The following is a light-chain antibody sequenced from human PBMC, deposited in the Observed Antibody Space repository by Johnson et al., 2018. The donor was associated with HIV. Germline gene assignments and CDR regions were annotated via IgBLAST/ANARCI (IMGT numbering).Light chain of an antibody. V-gene: IGLV1-51*02. Sequence: HSVLTQPPSVSAAPGQKVTISCSGSSSNIGNNYVSWYQQLPGTAPKLLIYENNKRPSGIPDRFSGSKSGTSATLGITGLPTGDEADYYCGTWDSSLSAYYVFGTGTQVTVL. CDR1: SSNIGNNY. J-gene: IGLJ1*01. CDR3: GTWDSSLSAYYV. CDR2: ENN.